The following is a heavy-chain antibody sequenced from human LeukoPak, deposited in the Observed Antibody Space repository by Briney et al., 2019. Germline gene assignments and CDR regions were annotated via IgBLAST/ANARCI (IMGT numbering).Heavy chain of an antibody. V-gene: IGHV1-69*13. Sequence: GASVKVSCKASGGTFSSYAISWVRQAPGQGLEWMGGIIPIFGTANYAQKFQGRVTITADESTSTAYVELSSLRSEDTAVYYCASSWSRYGSGSYAGYWGQGTLVTVSS. CDR3: ASSWSRYGSGSYAGY. J-gene: IGHJ4*02. D-gene: IGHD3-10*01. CDR2: IIPIFGTA. CDR1: GGTFSSYA.